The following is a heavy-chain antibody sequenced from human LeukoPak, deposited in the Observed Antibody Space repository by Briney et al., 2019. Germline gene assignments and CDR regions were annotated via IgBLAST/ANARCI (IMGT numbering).Heavy chain of an antibody. CDR3: ARDRWRSGGYHDY. CDR1: GGSISSYY. D-gene: IGHD2-15*01. Sequence: SETLSLTCTVSGGSISSYYWSWIRQPAGEGLEWIGRVYSDGSTNYNPSLRSRVTMSVDTSKKQFSLKLSSVTAADTAVYYCARDRWRSGGYHDYWGQGTLVTVSS. J-gene: IGHJ4*02. V-gene: IGHV4-4*07. CDR2: VYSDGST.